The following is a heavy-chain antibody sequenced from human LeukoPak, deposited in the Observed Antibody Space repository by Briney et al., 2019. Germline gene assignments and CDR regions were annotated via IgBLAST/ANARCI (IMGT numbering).Heavy chain of an antibody. CDR1: GGSITNYY. V-gene: IGHV4-4*07. J-gene: IGHJ4*02. D-gene: IGHD2/OR15-2a*01. CDR2: MYTSGNT. CDR3: VREDSSTYHPFGY. Sequence: SETLSLTCSVSGGSITNYYWNWIRQPAGKGLEWIGRMYTSGNTNENPSLKNRITMSLDMSKNQFSLKLRSVTAADTAVYYCVREDSSTYHPFGYWGQGALVTVSS.